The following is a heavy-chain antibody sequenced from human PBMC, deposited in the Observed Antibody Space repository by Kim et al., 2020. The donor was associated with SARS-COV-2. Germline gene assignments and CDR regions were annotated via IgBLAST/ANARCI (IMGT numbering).Heavy chain of an antibody. V-gene: IGHV3-30*02. CDR3: AKEAVLLWFGELFTMDV. D-gene: IGHD3-10*01. J-gene: IGHJ6*02. Sequence: AKGRFTISRENSKNTLYLQMNSMRARDTAVYYCAKEAVLLWFGELFTMDVWGQGTTVTVSS.